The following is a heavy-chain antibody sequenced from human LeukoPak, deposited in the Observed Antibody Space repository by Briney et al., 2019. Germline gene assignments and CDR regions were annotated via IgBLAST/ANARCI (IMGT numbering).Heavy chain of an antibody. J-gene: IGHJ4*02. D-gene: IGHD6-6*01. Sequence: PGGSLRLSCAASGFTFSSYWMSWVRQAPGKGLEWVVNINQDGSEKYYVDSVKGRFTLSRDNAKNSLFLQMNSLRAEDTAVYYCARGGAARPDFWGQGTLVTVSS. V-gene: IGHV3-7*01. CDR1: GFTFSSYW. CDR2: INQDGSEK. CDR3: ARGGAARPDF.